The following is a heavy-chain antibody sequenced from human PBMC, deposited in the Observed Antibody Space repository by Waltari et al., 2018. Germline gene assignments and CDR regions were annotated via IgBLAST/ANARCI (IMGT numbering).Heavy chain of an antibody. V-gene: IGHV4-34*01. CDR2: INHSGST. Sequence: QVQLQQWGAGLLKPSETLSLTCAVYGGSFSGYYRSWIRQPPGKGLEWIGEINHSGSTNYNPSLKSRVTISVDTSKNQFSLKLSSVTAADTAVYYCAYSGPNYYYYYMDVWGKGTTVTVSS. D-gene: IGHD5-12*01. J-gene: IGHJ6*03. CDR3: AYSGPNYYYYYMDV. CDR1: GGSFSGYY.